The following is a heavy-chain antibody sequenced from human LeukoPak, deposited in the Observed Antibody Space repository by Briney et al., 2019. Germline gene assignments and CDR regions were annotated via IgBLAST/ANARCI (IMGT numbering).Heavy chain of an antibody. J-gene: IGHJ4*02. V-gene: IGHV4-34*01. CDR3: AREPGFGYSSSWYGHYYFDY. CDR1: GGSFSGYY. Sequence: KASETLSLTCAVYGGSFSGYYWSWIRQPPGKGLEWIGEINHSGSTNYNPSLKSRVTISVDTSKNQFSLKLSSVTAADTAVYYCAREPGFGYSSSWYGHYYFDYWGQGTLVTVSS. D-gene: IGHD6-13*01. CDR2: INHSGST.